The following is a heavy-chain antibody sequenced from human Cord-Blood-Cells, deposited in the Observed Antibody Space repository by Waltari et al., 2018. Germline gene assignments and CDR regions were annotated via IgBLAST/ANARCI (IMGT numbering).Heavy chain of an antibody. Sequence: QMQLVQSGPEVQKPGTSGKVSCKASGFNFTNPAMQLVRQACGQRLEWIGGIVVGSGNTNYAQKFQERVTITRDMSTSTAYMELSSLRSEDTAVYYCAADTENYYGSGSYYAFDIWGQGTMVTVSS. J-gene: IGHJ3*02. CDR1: GFNFTNPA. V-gene: IGHV1-58*02. CDR3: AADTENYYGSGSYYAFDI. D-gene: IGHD3-10*01. CDR2: IVVGSGNT.